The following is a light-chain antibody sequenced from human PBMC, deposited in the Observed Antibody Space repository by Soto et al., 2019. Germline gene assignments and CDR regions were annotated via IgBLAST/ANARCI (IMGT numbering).Light chain of an antibody. CDR3: HQYGSSPRHT. J-gene: IGKJ2*01. CDR2: GAS. CDR1: QGVSSSY. V-gene: IGKV3-20*01. Sequence: EIVLTQSPGTLSLSPGERVTLSSRDSQGVSSSYLAWYQQKPGQAPRLLIYGASSRATEIPDRFSGSRSGTDFSLTISRLEPEDFAVYYCHQYGSSPRHTFGQGTKLEIK.